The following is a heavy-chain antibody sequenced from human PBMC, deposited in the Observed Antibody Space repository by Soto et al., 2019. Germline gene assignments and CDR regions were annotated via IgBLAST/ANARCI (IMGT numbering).Heavy chain of an antibody. J-gene: IGHJ1*01. CDR3: AGSGIVVVTVFQH. V-gene: IGHV1-69*13. D-gene: IGHD2-21*02. Sequence: SVKVSCKASGYTFTGYYMHSVRQAPGQGLEWMGGIIPLFGTANYAQKFQGRVTITADESTSTGYMELSSLRSEDTAVYYCAGSGIVVVTVFQHWGQGTLVTVSS. CDR2: IIPLFGTA. CDR1: GYTFTGYY.